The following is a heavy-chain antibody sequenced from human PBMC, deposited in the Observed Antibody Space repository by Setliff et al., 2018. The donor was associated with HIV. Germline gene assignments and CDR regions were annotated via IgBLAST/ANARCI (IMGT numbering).Heavy chain of an antibody. Sequence: SETLSLTCTVSGGSISSGRYYWSWIRQPAGKGLEWIGRIHTSGRTNYNPSLRSRVTIAVDTSNNQFSLKLSSVTAADTAVYYCARVTRYYDSSGYTIYYTDSVKGRFSISRDNAKNSSSLQMNNLRDDDTAFYYCARGWQHLVPFDHWGQGTLVTVSS. D-gene: IGHD3-22*01. J-gene: IGHJ5*02. CDR2: IHTSGRT. CDR3: ARVTRYYDSSGYTIYYTDSVKGRFSISRDNAKNSSSLQMNNLRDDDTAFYYCARGWQHLVPFDH. CDR1: GGSISSGRYY. V-gene: IGHV4-61*02.